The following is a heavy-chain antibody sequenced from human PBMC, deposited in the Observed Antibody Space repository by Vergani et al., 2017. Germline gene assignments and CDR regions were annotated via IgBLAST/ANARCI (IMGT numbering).Heavy chain of an antibody. V-gene: IGHV4-61*02. CDR1: GGSISAGYYF. CDR2: ISASGNA. CDR3: ARRSGGYSGGKVHPLRTAFDV. Sequence: QVQLQASGPGRVKPSQTLSLTCTMSGGSISAGYYFWSWIRQPAGQGLEWLGHISASGNASHSPSLKTRVSMSVDTSKNQFSLTVTSVTAADTAIYFCARRSGGYSGGKVHPLRTAFDVWGHGTVVTVSS. D-gene: IGHD6-19*01. J-gene: IGHJ3*01.